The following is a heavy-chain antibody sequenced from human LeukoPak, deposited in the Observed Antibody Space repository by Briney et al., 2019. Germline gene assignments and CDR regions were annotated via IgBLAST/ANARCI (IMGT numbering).Heavy chain of an antibody. CDR2: IDPNSGGT. J-gene: IGHJ6*03. CDR1: GGTFTGYY. CDR3: ARGFIYRRKVLRFLEWLSHRRRDTEDYYYYYYMDV. Sequence: GASVKVSSQASGGTFTGYYMHWVRQAPGQGLEWMGWIDPNSGGTNYTQKFQGRVTMTRDTSISTAYMELSRLRSDDTAVYYCARGFIYRRKVLRFLEWLSHRRRDTEDYYYYYYMDVWGKGTTVTVSS. V-gene: IGHV1-2*02. D-gene: IGHD3-3*01.